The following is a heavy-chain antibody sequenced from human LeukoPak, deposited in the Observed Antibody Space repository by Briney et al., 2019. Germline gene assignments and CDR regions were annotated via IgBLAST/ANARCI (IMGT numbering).Heavy chain of an antibody. CDR1: VGSISSSSYY. D-gene: IGHD3-3*01. V-gene: IGHV4-39*01. J-gene: IGHJ5*02. Sequence: PSETLSLTCTVSVGSISSSSYYWGWTRHPPGKGLEGIGSIFYSGRQYYNPSLKRRVTISVDTSKNQFYLKLSSVTAADTAVYYCERHWKYDFWSGPTSDNWFDPWGQGTLVTVSS. CDR2: IFYSGRQ. CDR3: ERHWKYDFWSGPTSDNWFDP.